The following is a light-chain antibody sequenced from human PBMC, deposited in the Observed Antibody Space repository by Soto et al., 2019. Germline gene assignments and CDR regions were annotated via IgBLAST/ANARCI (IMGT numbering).Light chain of an antibody. CDR3: CSYAGGATAVV. Sequence: QSALTQPASISGSPGQAITISCTGTSSDVGSYNLVSWYQQNPGKAPKLMMYEATKRPSGVPNRFSGSKSGSTASLTISGLQADDEADYYCCSYAGGATAVVFGGGTKVTVL. V-gene: IGLV2-23*01. CDR2: EAT. CDR1: SSDVGSYNL. J-gene: IGLJ2*01.